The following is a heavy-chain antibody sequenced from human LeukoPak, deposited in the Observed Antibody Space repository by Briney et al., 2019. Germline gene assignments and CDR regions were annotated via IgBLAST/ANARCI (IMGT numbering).Heavy chain of an antibody. CDR1: GGSISSSSYY. CDR3: ASLTYYDFWSGYFFDY. CDR2: IYYSGST. J-gene: IGHJ4*02. Sequence: SETLSLTCTVSGGSISSSSYYWGWIRQPPGKGLEWIGSIYYSGSTYYNPSLKSRVTISVDTSKNQFSLKPSSVTAADTAVYYCASLTYYDFWSGYFFDYWGQGTLVTVSS. D-gene: IGHD3-3*01. V-gene: IGHV4-39*01.